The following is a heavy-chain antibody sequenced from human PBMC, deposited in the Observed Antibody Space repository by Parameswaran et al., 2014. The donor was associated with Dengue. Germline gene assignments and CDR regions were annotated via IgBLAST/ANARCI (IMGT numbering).Heavy chain of an antibody. CDR3: ARGWLQYLFDY. V-gene: IGHV1-8*01. CDR2: MNPNSGNT. D-gene: IGHD5-24*01. Sequence: WVRQAPGQGLEWMGWMNPNSGNTGYAQKFQGRVTMTRNTSISTAYMELSSLRSEDTAVYYCARGWLQYLFDYWAREPGHRLL. J-gene: IGHJ4*02.